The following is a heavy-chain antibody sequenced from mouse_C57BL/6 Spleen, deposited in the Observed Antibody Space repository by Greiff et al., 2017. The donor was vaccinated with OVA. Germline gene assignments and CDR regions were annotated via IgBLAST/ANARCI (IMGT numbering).Heavy chain of an antibody. CDR2: IDPSDSYT. D-gene: IGHD4-1*01. J-gene: IGHJ4*01. CDR1: GYTFTSYW. CDR3: ARLGKVYYAMDY. V-gene: IGHV1-59*01. Sequence: QVQLQQPGAELVRPGTSVKLSCKASGYTFTSYWMHWVKQRPGQGLEWIGVIDPSDSYTNYNQKFKGKATLTVDTSSSTAYMQLSSLTSEDSAVYYCARLGKVYYAMDYWGRGTSVTVSS.